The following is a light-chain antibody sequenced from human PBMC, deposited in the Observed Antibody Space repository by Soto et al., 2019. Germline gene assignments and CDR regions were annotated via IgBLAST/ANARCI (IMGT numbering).Light chain of an antibody. J-gene: IGKJ3*01. CDR2: AAS. CDR3: QQSYSTPFT. V-gene: IGKV1-39*01. CDR1: QSISSY. Sequence: DIQMTQSPSSLSASVGDRVTITCRASQSISSYLNWYQQKPGKAPKLLIYAASSLQSGVTSRFSGSGSVTDFALTISSLQPEDFATYYCQQSYSTPFTLSPGTNVAI.